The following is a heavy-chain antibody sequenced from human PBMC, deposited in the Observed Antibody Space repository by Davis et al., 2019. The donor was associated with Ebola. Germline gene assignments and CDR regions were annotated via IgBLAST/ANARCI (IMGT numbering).Heavy chain of an antibody. CDR2: IIPILGTA. V-gene: IGHV1-69*10. CDR1: GGTFSGYA. D-gene: IGHD3-22*01. Sequence: SVKVSCKASGGTFSGYAFNWVRQAPGQGLEWMGGIIPILGTANYAQKFQGRFPLTADKSTSTAYMELSGLRSEDTAVYYCARVGNYTTYNWFDPWGQGTLVTVSS. CDR3: ARVGNYTTYNWFDP. J-gene: IGHJ5*02.